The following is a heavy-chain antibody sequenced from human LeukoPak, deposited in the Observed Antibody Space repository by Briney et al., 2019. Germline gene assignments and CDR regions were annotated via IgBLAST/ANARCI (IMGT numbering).Heavy chain of an antibody. V-gene: IGHV1-2*02. J-gene: IGHJ5*02. CDR2: INPNSGGT. D-gene: IGHD1-1*01. CDR3: VRELRTFRTFDP. CDR1: GYTFTGYY. Sequence: EASVKVSCKASGYTFTGYYMHWVRQAPGQGLEWMGWINPNSGGTNYAQKFQGRVTMTRDTSISTAYMELSRLRSDDTAVYYCVRELRTFRTFDPWGQGTLVTVSS.